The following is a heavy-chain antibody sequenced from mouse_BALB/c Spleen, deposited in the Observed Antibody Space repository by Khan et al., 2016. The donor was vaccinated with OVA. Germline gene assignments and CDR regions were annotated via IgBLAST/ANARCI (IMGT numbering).Heavy chain of an antibody. CDR1: GFSLTSYA. D-gene: IGHD1-1*01. Sequence: VQLQESGPGLVAPSQSLSITCTVSGFSLTSYAVHWLRQPPGKGLEWLGVIWTGGSTNYNSALMSRLSISKDNSKSQVFLKMNSLQTDDTAMYYCARAYGSTYWYFDVWGAGTTVTVSS. CDR2: IWTGGST. V-gene: IGHV2-9*02. CDR3: ARAYGSTYWYFDV. J-gene: IGHJ1*01.